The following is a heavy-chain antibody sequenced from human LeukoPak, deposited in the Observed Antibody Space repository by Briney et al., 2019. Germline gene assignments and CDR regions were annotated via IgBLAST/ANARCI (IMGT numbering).Heavy chain of an antibody. D-gene: IGHD3-22*01. V-gene: IGHV1-18*01. J-gene: IGHJ5*02. CDR3: ARADGIYYDSSGYYYPGGA. Sequence: ASVKVSCKASGYTFTSYGISWVRQAPGQGLEWMGWISAYNGNTNYAQKLQGRVTMTTDTSTSTAYMGLRSLRSDDTAVYYCARADGIYYDSSGYYYPGGAWGQGTLVTVSS. CDR2: ISAYNGNT. CDR1: GYTFTSYG.